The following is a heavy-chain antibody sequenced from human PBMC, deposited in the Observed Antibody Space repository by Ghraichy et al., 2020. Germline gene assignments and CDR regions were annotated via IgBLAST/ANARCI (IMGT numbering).Heavy chain of an antibody. CDR2: ISSDVNTK. D-gene: IGHD3-3*01. CDR1: GFTFSNYT. CDR3: ARQIVRGEWLFDY. Sequence: GGSLRLSCAASGFTFSNYTMHWVRQAPGKGLEWVAVISSDVNTKFYAESVKGRFTISRDNSRNTLYLQMNSLRADDTAVYYCARQIVRGEWLFDYWGQGTLVTVSS. V-gene: IGHV3-30*04. J-gene: IGHJ4*02.